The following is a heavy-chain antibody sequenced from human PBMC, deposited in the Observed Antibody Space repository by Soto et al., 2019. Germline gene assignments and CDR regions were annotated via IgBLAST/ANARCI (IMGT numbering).Heavy chain of an antibody. CDR3: ARAGSVLMFRGVRTFDY. CDR2: INHSGST. D-gene: IGHD3-10*01. V-gene: IGHV4-34*01. CDR1: GGSFSGYY. J-gene: IGHJ4*02. Sequence: QVQLQQWGAGLLKPSETLSITCAVYGGSFSGYYWSWIRQPPGKGLEWIGEINHSGSTNYNPSLKCRVTISVETSKHRFSLRLCSVTAADTAVYYCARAGSVLMFRGVRTFDYWGQGTLVTVSS.